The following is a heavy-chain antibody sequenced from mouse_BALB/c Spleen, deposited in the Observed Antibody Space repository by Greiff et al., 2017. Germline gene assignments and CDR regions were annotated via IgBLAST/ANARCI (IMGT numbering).Heavy chain of an antibody. V-gene: IGHV7-3*02. J-gene: IGHJ2*01. Sequence: EVLLVESGGGLVQPGGSLRLSCATSGFTFTDYYMSWVRQPPGKALEWLGFIRNKASGYTSEYSATVKGRFTISRDNSQSILYLQMNTLRAEDSATNYCARDRVYGYYFDYWGQGTTLTVSS. CDR2: IRNKASGYTS. D-gene: IGHD1-2*01. CDR1: GFTFTDYY. CDR3: ARDRVYGYYFDY.